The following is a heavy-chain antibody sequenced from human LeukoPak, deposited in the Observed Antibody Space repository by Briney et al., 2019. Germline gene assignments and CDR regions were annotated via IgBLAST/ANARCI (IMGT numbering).Heavy chain of an antibody. CDR1: GFTLSSNY. D-gene: IGHD2-2*01. Sequence: GGSLRLSCAASGFTLSSNYMSWVRQAPGKGLEWVSVIYSGGSTYYADSVKGRLTIFRDNSKNTVYLQMNSLRAEDTAVYYCARASWRYCSSTSCYGNWFDPWGQGTLVTVSS. CDR3: ARASWRYCSSTSCYGNWFDP. J-gene: IGHJ5*02. V-gene: IGHV3-53*01. CDR2: IYSGGST.